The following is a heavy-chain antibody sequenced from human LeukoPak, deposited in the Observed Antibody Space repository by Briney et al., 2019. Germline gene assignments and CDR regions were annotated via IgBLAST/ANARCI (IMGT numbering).Heavy chain of an antibody. J-gene: IGHJ6*02. CDR2: ISGSSSYI. D-gene: IGHD1-26*01. CDR1: GFTFSGYR. CDR3: ARDMGEPVYGMDV. Sequence: PGGSLRLSCATSGFTFSGYRMNWVRQAPGKGLEWVSSISGSSSYIYYTGSVKGRFTLSRDNAKNSLVLQMNSLRAEDTGVYYCARDMGEPVYGMDVWGPGTTVTVSS. V-gene: IGHV3-21*01.